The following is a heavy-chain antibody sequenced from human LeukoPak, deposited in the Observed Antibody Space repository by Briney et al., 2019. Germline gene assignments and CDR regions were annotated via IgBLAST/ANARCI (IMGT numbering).Heavy chain of an antibody. D-gene: IGHD2/OR15-2a*01. CDR2: VSGSSKTI. CDR3: ARDSGNYIDY. J-gene: IGHJ4*01. Sequence: GGSLRLSCTASGFTFSHFSMNWVRLAPGKGLQWVSFVSGSSKTIYYGDSVKGRFTISRDNAKNSLYLQMNGLRDEDAALYFCARDSGNYIDYWGQGTQVVVSS. V-gene: IGHV3-48*02. CDR1: GFTFSHFS.